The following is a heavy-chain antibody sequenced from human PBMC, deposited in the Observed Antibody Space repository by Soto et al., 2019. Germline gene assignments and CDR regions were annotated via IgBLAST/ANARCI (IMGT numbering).Heavy chain of an antibody. Sequence: LRLSCAVSGFTVSTHAIIWVRQGPGKGLEWVSGISGGAGSTYYADSVKGRFTIYRDNSKNALYLQMNSLRVEDTAMYYCAKEGYVSGFLWGQGTLVTVSS. V-gene: IGHV3-23*01. CDR2: ISGGAGST. CDR1: GFTVSTHA. D-gene: IGHD3-10*01. J-gene: IGHJ4*02. CDR3: AKEGYVSGFL.